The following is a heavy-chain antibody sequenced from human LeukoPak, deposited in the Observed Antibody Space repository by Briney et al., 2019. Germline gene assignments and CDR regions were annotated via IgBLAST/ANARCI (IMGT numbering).Heavy chain of an antibody. CDR3: ATLTGYSSESWFDP. CDR2: IYYTGST. D-gene: IGHD3-9*01. CDR1: GGSISSSSYY. J-gene: IGHJ5*02. Sequence: SETLSLTCTVSGGSISSSSYYWGWIRQPPGKGLEWIGYIYYTGSTNYNPSLKSRVTISVDTSKNQFSLKLSSVTAADTAVYYCATLTGYSSESWFDPWGQGILVTVSP. V-gene: IGHV4-61*05.